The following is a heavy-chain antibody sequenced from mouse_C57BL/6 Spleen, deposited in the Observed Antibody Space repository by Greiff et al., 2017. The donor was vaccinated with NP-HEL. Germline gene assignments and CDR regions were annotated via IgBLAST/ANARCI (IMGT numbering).Heavy chain of an antibody. Sequence: LVESGAELARPGASVKLSCKASGYTFTSYGISWVKQRTGQGLEWIGEIYPRSGNTYYNEKFKGKATLTADKSSSTAYMELRSLTSEDSAVYFCAREGIYYGNGYAMDYWGQGTSVTVSS. CDR3: AREGIYYGNGYAMDY. D-gene: IGHD2-1*01. CDR1: GYTFTSYG. J-gene: IGHJ4*01. CDR2: IYPRSGNT. V-gene: IGHV1-81*01.